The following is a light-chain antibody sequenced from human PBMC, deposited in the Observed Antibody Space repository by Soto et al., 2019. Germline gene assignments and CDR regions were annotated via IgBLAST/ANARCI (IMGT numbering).Light chain of an antibody. CDR3: QQSYSTPIT. Sequence: DIQMTQSPSSLSASVGDRVTITCRASQSISTYFNWYQQKPGKAPNLLIYVASSLQSGVPSRFSGSGSGTDFTLTISSLQPEDFATYYCQQSYSTPITFGQGTRLEIK. V-gene: IGKV1-39*01. J-gene: IGKJ5*01. CDR1: QSISTY. CDR2: VAS.